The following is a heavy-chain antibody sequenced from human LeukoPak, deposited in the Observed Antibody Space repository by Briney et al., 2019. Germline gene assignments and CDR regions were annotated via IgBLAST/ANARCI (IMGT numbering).Heavy chain of an antibody. Sequence: GGSLRLSCAASGFTFSNYWMSWVRQAPGKGLEWVANIKQDGSETYYVDSVKGRFTISGDNAKNSLFLQMNNLTAEDTAVYYCARKGGTRGPLNYWGQGTLVTVSS. V-gene: IGHV3-7*01. J-gene: IGHJ4*02. CDR2: IKQDGSET. D-gene: IGHD2-8*01. CDR3: ARKGGTRGPLNY. CDR1: GFTFSNYW.